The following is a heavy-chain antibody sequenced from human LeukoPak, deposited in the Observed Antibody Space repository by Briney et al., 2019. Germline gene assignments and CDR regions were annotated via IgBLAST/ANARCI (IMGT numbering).Heavy chain of an antibody. CDR1: GFIFSSYT. V-gene: IGHV3-21*01. CDR2: ISSSSSYI. J-gene: IGHJ4*02. Sequence: PGGSLRLSCAASGFIFSSYTMNGVRQAPEKGLEWVSSISSSSSYIYFADSVKGRFTISRDNAKNSLYLQMNSLRAEDTAVYYCARRSLRFGNYWGQGTLVTVSS. CDR3: ARRSLRFGNY. D-gene: IGHD3-16*01.